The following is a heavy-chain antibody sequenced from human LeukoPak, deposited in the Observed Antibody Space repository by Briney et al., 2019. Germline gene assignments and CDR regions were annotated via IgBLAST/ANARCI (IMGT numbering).Heavy chain of an antibody. J-gene: IGHJ4*01. D-gene: IGHD3-10*01. Sequence: SETLSLTCTVSGGSISSGNYYWSWIRQPAGKGLEWIGRIYTSGSTKYNPSLKSRVTISVDTSKNQFSLKVSSVTAADTAVYYCASRVYGLGSFNYWGQGTLVTVSS. CDR3: ASRVYGLGSFNY. CDR2: IYTSGST. V-gene: IGHV4-61*02. CDR1: GGSISSGNYY.